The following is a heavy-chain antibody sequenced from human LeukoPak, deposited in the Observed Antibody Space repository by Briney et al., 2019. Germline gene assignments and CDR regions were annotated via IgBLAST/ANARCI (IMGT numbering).Heavy chain of an antibody. CDR3: ARHDKNPNSSGYYYYY. Sequence: SETLSLTCTVSGGSISRNYWSWIRQPPGKGLEWIGYIYYSGSTNYNPFLKSRVTISVDTSKNQFSLKLSSVTAADTAVYYCARHDKNPNSSGYYYYYWGQGTLVTVSS. J-gene: IGHJ4*02. CDR1: GGSISRNY. D-gene: IGHD3-22*01. V-gene: IGHV4-59*08. CDR2: IYYSGST.